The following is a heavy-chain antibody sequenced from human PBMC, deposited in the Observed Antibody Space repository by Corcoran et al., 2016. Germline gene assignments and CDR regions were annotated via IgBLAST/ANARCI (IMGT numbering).Heavy chain of an antibody. V-gene: IGHV3-74*03. CDR3: AGDQDIYGWSWFDP. CDR2: IKSDGSSI. CDR1: GLTFSSYW. D-gene: IGHD3-10*01. J-gene: IGHJ5*01. Sequence: EVQLEESGGKLLQPGGTLRISCAAFGLTFSSYWMHWDRQAPGKGLVWVSRIKSDGSSITYAYSVKGRFTISRDNAKNTLYLQMNRQRAEDPAVYYCAGDQDIYGWSWFDPWGQGTPVTVSS.